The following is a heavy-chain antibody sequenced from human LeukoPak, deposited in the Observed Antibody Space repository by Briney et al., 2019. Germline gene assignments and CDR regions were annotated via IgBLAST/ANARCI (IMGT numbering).Heavy chain of an antibody. CDR2: ISGSGSTT. CDR1: GFTFNSHS. Sequence: PGGSLRLSCAASGFTFNSHSMNWVRQAPGEGLEWVSAISGSGSTTYYADSVKGRFTISRDNSKNTLYLQMNSLRAEDTAVYYCAKDRATIGDFDYWGQGTLVTVSS. V-gene: IGHV3-23*01. CDR3: AKDRATIGDFDY. D-gene: IGHD5-12*01. J-gene: IGHJ4*02.